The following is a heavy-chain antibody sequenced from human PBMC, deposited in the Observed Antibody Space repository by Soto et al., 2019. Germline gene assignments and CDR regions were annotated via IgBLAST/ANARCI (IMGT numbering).Heavy chain of an antibody. V-gene: IGHV4-61*01. D-gene: IGHD6-6*01. CDR1: GGSVNSDTYY. CDR2: IYNTGSS. CDR3: AREFSNSPEAFDS. J-gene: IGHJ4*02. Sequence: QVHLQESGPGQVKPSETLSLICTVSGGSVNSDTYYWSWIRQPPGMGLEWIGYIYNTGSSNYSPSLKSRVTMAVDTSRNQFSLKLSSVTTADPAVDYCAREFSNSPEAFDSWGQGSLVTVSS.